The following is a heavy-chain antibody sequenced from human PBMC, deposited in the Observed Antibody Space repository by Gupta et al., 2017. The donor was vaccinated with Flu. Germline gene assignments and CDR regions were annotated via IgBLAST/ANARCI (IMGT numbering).Heavy chain of an antibody. V-gene: IGHV3-11*01. D-gene: IGHD3-3*01. CDR1: DNY. CDR3: ARLGGSHWYFTL. CDR2: IERDGATM. J-gene: IGHJ2*01. Sequence: DNYRIWMRQAPGKGLEWVSYIERDGATMYYADSVKGRFTVSRDNAKNSLSLQMTSRRAEDTAVYFCARLGGSHWYFTLWGRGTLVTVSS.